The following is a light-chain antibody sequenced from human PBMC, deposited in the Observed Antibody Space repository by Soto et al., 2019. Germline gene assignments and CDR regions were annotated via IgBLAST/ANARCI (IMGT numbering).Light chain of an antibody. CDR1: SSNIGAGYD. CDR2: DNS. CDR3: QSYDTSIYV. V-gene: IGLV1-40*01. J-gene: IGLJ1*01. Sequence: QSVLTQPPSVSGAPGQRVTISCTGSSSNIGAGYDVHWYQQLPGTAPKLLIYDNSNRPSGVPDRFSGSKSGTSAPLAITGLQAEDEADYYCQSYDTSIYVFGTGTKV.